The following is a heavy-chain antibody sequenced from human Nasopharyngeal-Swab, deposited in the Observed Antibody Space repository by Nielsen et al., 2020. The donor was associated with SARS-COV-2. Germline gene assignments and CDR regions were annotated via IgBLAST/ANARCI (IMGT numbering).Heavy chain of an antibody. CDR2: ISYDGSNK. Sequence: GGSLRLSCAASGFTFSSYAMHWVRQAPGKGLEWVAVISYDGSNKYYADSVKGRFTISRENAKNSLYLQMNSLRAGDTAVYYCARDQGYSYGFGSAFDIWGQGTMVTVSS. CDR3: ARDQGYSYGFGSAFDI. V-gene: IGHV3-30*14. CDR1: GFTFSSYA. D-gene: IGHD5-18*01. J-gene: IGHJ3*02.